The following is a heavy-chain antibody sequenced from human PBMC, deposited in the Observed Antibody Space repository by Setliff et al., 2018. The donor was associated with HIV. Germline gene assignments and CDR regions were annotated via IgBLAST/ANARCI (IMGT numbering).Heavy chain of an antibody. CDR2: IYTSGST. Sequence: KPSETLSLTCTVSGGSISSGSYYWSWIRQPAGKGLEWIGHIYTSGSTNYNPSLKSRVTISVDTSKNQFSLKLSSVTAADTAVYYCARRSGWSEDYWGQGTLVTVSS. V-gene: IGHV4-61*09. J-gene: IGHJ4*02. CDR3: ARRSGWSEDY. CDR1: GGSISSGSYY. D-gene: IGHD6-19*01.